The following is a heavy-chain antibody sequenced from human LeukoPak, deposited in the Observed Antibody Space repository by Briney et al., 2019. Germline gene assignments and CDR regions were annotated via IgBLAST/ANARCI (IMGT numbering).Heavy chain of an antibody. Sequence: GGSLRLSCAASGFTFSSYWMSWVRQAPGKWLEWVANIKQDGSEKYYVDSVKGRFTISRDNAKNSLYLQMNSLRAEDTAVYYCAREGGGYAFDYWGQGTLVTVSS. CDR1: GFTFSSYW. J-gene: IGHJ4*02. V-gene: IGHV3-7*01. D-gene: IGHD6-25*01. CDR2: IKQDGSEK. CDR3: AREGGGYAFDY.